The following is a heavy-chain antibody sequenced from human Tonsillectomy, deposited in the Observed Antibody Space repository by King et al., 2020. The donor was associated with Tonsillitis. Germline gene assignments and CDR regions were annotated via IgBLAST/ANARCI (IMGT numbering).Heavy chain of an antibody. CDR3: ARENSSSGLYYYGMDV. CDR2: ITSSGSKI. Sequence: VQLVESGGGLVQPGVSLKLSCAASGFTFSNYEMNWVRQAPGKRLEWVSYITSSGSKIYYADSVKGRFTISRDNAKNTLSLQMNSLRAEDTAVYYCARENSSSGLYYYGMDVWGQGTTVTVSS. V-gene: IGHV3-48*03. CDR1: GFTFSNYE. D-gene: IGHD3-22*01. J-gene: IGHJ6*02.